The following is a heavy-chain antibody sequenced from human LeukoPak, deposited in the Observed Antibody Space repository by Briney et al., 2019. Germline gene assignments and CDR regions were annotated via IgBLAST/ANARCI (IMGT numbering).Heavy chain of an antibody. Sequence: PSETLSLTCAVYGGSFSGYYWSWIRQPPGKGLEWIGYIYYSGSTYYNPSLKSRVTISVDTSKNQFSLKLSSVTAADTAVYYCARTETGNFDYWGQGTLVTVSS. CDR2: IYYSGST. V-gene: IGHV4-30-4*01. D-gene: IGHD7-27*01. CDR3: ARTETGNFDY. J-gene: IGHJ4*02. CDR1: GGSFSGYY.